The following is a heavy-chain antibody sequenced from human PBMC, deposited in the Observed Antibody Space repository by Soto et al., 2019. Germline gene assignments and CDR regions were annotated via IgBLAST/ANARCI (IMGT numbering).Heavy chain of an antibody. V-gene: IGHV1-69*12. Sequence: QVQLVQSGAEVKKPGSSVKVSCKASGGTFSSYAISWVRQAPGQGLEWMGGIIPIFGTANYAQKFQGRVTITADESASAAYMELSSLRSEDTAVYHCARHVPAAGYYYGMDVWGQGTTVTVSS. CDR2: IIPIFGTA. D-gene: IGHD2-2*01. J-gene: IGHJ6*02. CDR1: GGTFSSYA. CDR3: ARHVPAAGYYYGMDV.